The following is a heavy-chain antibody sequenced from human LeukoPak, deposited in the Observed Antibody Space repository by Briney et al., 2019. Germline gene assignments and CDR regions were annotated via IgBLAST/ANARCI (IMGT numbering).Heavy chain of an antibody. D-gene: IGHD6-13*01. CDR1: GFTFSSYG. CDR2: IWYDGSNK. J-gene: IGHJ4*02. CDR3: ARSIAAADTAINYFDY. Sequence: GGSLRLSCAASGFTFSSYGMHWVRQAPGKGLEWVAVIWYDGSNKYYADSVKGRFTISRDNSKNTLYLQMNSLRAEDTAVYYCARSIAAADTAINYFDYWGQGTLVTVSS. V-gene: IGHV3-33*01.